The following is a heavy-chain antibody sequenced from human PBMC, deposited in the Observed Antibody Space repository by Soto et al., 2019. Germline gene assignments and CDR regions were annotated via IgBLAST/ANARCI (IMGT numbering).Heavy chain of an antibody. D-gene: IGHD3-22*01. CDR1: GFTFSSYG. V-gene: IGHV3-33*01. CDR2: IWYDGSNK. Sequence: GGSLRLSCAASGFTFSSYGMHWVRQAPGKGLEWVAVIWYDGSNKYYADSVKGRFTISRDNSKNTLYLQMNSLRAEDTAVYDCAADSYDSSPIDYWGQGTPVTVSS. CDR3: AADSYDSSPIDY. J-gene: IGHJ4*02.